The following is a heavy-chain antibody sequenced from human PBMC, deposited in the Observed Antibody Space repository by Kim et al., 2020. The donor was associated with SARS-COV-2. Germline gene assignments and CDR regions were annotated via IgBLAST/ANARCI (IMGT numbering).Heavy chain of an antibody. D-gene: IGHD6-13*01. CDR2: ISWNSGSI. CDR3: AKGEGVHSSSWPMYYFDY. J-gene: IGHJ4*02. V-gene: IGHV3-9*01. Sequence: GGSLRLSCAASGFTFDDYAMHWVRQAPGKGLEWVSGISWNSGSIGYADSVKGRFTISRDNAKNSLYLQMNSLRAEDTALYYCAKGEGVHSSSWPMYYFDYWGQGTLVTVSS. CDR1: GFTFDDYA.